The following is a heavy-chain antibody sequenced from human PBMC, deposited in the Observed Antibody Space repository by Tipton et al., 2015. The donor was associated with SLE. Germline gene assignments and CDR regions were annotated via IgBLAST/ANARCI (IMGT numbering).Heavy chain of an antibody. CDR3: ARGSIAAAGTDY. CDR1: GYTFTNYG. V-gene: IGHV1-18*04. Sequence: LVQSGAEVKKPGASVKVSCKASGYTFTNYGITWVRQAPGQGPEWMGWISTNTGNTNFAQKLQDRVTMTTDTSTSTAYMELRSLRSDDTAVYYCARGSIAAAGTDYWGQGTLVTVSS. J-gene: IGHJ4*02. CDR2: ISTNTGNT. D-gene: IGHD6-13*01.